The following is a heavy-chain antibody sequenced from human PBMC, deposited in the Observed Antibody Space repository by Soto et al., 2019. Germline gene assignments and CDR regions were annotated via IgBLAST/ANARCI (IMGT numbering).Heavy chain of an antibody. CDR1: GYTFTSYY. D-gene: IGHD6-13*01. Sequence: QVQLVQSGADVKKPGASVEVSCKASGYTFTSYYIHWVRQAPGQGLEWMGIIDPIGGSTSYAQNFQGRITMTRDTSTSTVYMKLSSLRSEDTAIYFCARPMHRAAAGLYYYYYGMDVWGQGTTVTVFS. J-gene: IGHJ6*02. V-gene: IGHV1-46*01. CDR3: ARPMHRAAAGLYYYYYGMDV. CDR2: IDPIGGST.